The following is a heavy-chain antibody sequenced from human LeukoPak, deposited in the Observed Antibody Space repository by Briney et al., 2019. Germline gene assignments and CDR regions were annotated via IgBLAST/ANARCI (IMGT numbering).Heavy chain of an antibody. V-gene: IGHV4-34*01. CDR1: GGTFSGDY. CDR2: INHSGIT. D-gene: IGHD6-6*01. Sequence: SETLSLTCAVYGGTFSGDYWSWIRQTPEKGLEWIGEINHSGITYYNPSLKSRVTISVDRSKNQFSLKLSSVTASDTAIHYCAKAPGGSACRSGRLLYWGQGTVVTVSS. CDR3: AKAPGGSACRSGRLLY. J-gene: IGHJ4*02.